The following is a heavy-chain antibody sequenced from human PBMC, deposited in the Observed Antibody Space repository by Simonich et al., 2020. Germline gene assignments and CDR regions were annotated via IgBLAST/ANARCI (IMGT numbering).Heavy chain of an antibody. CDR3: ARDVDTAMVFDY. Sequence: EVQLVESGGGLVKPGGSLRLSCAASGFTFSRYSMNCVRQAPGKGLGWVSSISSSSSYINYAYSVKSRFTISRDNAKNALYLQMNSLRAEDTAVYYCARDVDTAMVFDYWGQGTLVTVSS. CDR1: GFTFSRYS. V-gene: IGHV3-21*01. D-gene: IGHD5-18*01. J-gene: IGHJ4*02. CDR2: ISSSSSYI.